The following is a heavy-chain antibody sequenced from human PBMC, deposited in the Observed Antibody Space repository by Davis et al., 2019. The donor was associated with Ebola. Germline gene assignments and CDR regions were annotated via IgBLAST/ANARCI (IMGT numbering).Heavy chain of an antibody. J-gene: IGHJ6*02. Sequence: PGGSLRLSCAASGITFTSHIMSWVRQAPGKGLEWVPSISSSRNYIHYADSVKGRFTISRDNANSSLSLQMDSLRVEDTAVYYCARGTFYYGMDVWGQGTTVIVSS. CDR2: ISSSRNYI. D-gene: IGHD1/OR15-1a*01. CDR1: GITFTSHI. CDR3: ARGTFYYGMDV. V-gene: IGHV3-21*01.